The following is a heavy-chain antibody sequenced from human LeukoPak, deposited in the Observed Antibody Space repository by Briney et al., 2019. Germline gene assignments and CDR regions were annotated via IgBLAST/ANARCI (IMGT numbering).Heavy chain of an antibody. J-gene: IGHJ4*02. V-gene: IGHV3-23*01. Sequence: GGSLRLSCAASGFSFSSYAMNWVRQAPGKGLEWVSAISGGGGSTYYADSVKGRFTISRDNSKNTLYMQMNSLRAEDTAVYYCAKGSKGSGSYYMDSWGQGTLVTVSS. D-gene: IGHD3-10*01. CDR3: AKGSKGSGSYYMDS. CDR1: GFSFSSYA. CDR2: ISGGGGST.